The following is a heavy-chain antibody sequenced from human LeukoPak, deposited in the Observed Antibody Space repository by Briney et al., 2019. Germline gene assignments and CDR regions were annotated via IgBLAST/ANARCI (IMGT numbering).Heavy chain of an antibody. CDR2: INAGNGNT. CDR3: AKDYDSSGYYEA. D-gene: IGHD3-22*01. Sequence: GASVKVSCKASGYTFTSYAMHWVRQAPGQRLEWMGWINAGNGNTKYSQKFQGRVTITRDTSASTAYMELSSLRSEDTAVYYCAKDYDSSGYYEAWGQGTLVTVSS. V-gene: IGHV1-3*01. J-gene: IGHJ5*02. CDR1: GYTFTSYA.